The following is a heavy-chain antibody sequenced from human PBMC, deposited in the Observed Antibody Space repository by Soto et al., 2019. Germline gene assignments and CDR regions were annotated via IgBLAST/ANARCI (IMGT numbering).Heavy chain of an antibody. CDR2: MNPNSGNT. Sequence: QVQLVQSGAEVKKPGASVKVSCKASGYTFTSYDINWVRQATEQGLEWMGWMNPNSGNTVYAQKFQGRVTMTRNTSISTAYMELSSLRSEVTAVYYCARERNMYGMDVWGQGTTVTVS. V-gene: IGHV1-8*01. D-gene: IGHD1-1*01. CDR1: GYTFTSYD. CDR3: ARERNMYGMDV. J-gene: IGHJ6*02.